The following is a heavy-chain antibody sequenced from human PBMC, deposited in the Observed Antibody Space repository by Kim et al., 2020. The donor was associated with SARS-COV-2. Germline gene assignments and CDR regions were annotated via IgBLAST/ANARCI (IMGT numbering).Heavy chain of an antibody. J-gene: IGHJ6*02. D-gene: IGHD3-10*01. CDR1: GYTFTGYY. V-gene: IGHV1-2*02. CDR2: INPNSGGT. Sequence: ASVKVSCKASGYTFTGYYMHWVRQAPGQGLEWMGWINPNSGGTNYAQKFQGRVTMTRDTSISTAYMELSRLRSDDTAVYYCAREHYDYYGSGSYWYYGMDVWGQGTTVTVSS. CDR3: AREHYDYYGSGSYWYYGMDV.